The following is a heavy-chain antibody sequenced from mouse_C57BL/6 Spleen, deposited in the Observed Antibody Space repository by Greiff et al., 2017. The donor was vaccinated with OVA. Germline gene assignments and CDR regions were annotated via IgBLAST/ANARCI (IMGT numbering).Heavy chain of an antibody. CDR2: IDPSDSYT. CDR1: GYTFTSYW. V-gene: IGHV1-69*01. Sequence: QVHVKQPGAELVMPGASVKLSCKASGYTFTSYWMHWVKQRPGQGLEWIGEIDPSDSYTNYNQKFKGKSTLTVDKSSSTAYMQLSSLTSEDSAVYYCARKGTGTDYYAMDYWGQGTSVTVSS. J-gene: IGHJ4*01. D-gene: IGHD4-1*01. CDR3: ARKGTGTDYYAMDY.